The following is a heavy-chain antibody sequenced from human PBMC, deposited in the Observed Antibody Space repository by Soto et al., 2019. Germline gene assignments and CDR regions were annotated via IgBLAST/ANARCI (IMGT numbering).Heavy chain of an antibody. CDR3: ARRQISPPTRGAASARGGMDV. D-gene: IGHD6-13*01. J-gene: IGHJ6*02. Sequence: QVQLVESGGGVVQPGRSLRLSCAASGFKFNNYGMHWVRQAPGKGLEWVAVIWNDGNGYYYANSVKGRFTISRDNSKNTLYLQMSSRRAEDTAVYYCARRQISPPTRGAASARGGMDVWGQGTTVTVSS. CDR1: GFKFNNYG. CDR2: IWNDGNGY. V-gene: IGHV3-33*01.